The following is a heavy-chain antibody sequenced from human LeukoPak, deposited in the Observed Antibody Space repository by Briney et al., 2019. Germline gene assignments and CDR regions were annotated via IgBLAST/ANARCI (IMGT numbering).Heavy chain of an antibody. V-gene: IGHV3-15*01. CDR3: TTDLRFYYDILTGYYTLDY. J-gene: IGHJ4*02. Sequence: PGGSLRLSCAASGFTFSDYYMSWVRQAPGKGLEWVGRIKSKTDGGTTDYAAPVKGRFTISRDDSKNTLYLQMNSLKTEDTAVYYCTTDLRFYYDILTGYYTLDYWGQGTLVTVSS. CDR1: GFTFSDYY. CDR2: IKSKTDGGTT. D-gene: IGHD3-9*01.